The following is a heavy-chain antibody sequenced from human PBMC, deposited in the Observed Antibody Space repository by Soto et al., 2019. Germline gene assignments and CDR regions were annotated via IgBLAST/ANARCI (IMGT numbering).Heavy chain of an antibody. J-gene: IGHJ6*02. CDR2: IYHSGST. V-gene: IGHV4-4*02. Sequence: QVQLQESGPGLVKPSGTLSLTCSVSGGSISSSYWWSWVLQPPGKGLEWIGEIYHSGSTNYNTALKSRVTISVDKSKNQFSLKVTSVTAADTAVYYWARVSGSYYYGMDVWGQGTTVTVSS. CDR1: GGSISSSYW. CDR3: ARVSGSYYYGMDV.